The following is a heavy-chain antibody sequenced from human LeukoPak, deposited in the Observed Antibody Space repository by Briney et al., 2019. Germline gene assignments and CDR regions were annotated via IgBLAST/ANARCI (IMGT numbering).Heavy chain of an antibody. CDR2: ISAYNGNT. V-gene: IGHV1-18*01. CDR1: GYTFTSYG. J-gene: IGHJ4*02. D-gene: IGHD2-2*01. CDR3: ARDRCSSTSCYWGGEYYFDY. Sequence: ASVKVSCKASGYTFTSYGISWVRQAPGQGLEGMGWISAYNGNTNYAQKLQGRVTMTTDTSTSTAYMELRRLRSDDTAVYYCARDRCSSTSCYWGGEYYFDYWGQGTLVTVSS.